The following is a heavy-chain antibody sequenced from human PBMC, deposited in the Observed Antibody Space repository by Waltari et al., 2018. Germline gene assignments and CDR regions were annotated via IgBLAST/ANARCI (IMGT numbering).Heavy chain of an antibody. V-gene: IGHV3-7*01. CDR1: GFTFSNAW. CDR3: SWTLDY. J-gene: IGHJ4*02. Sequence: EVQRVESGGDLVQPGGSLSLSWAASGFTFSNAWMDWVRQAPGKGLEWVANIKGDGSEKYYVDSVKGRFTISRDNDKNSLSLELNSLRVEDTAVYYCSWTLDYWGQGTLVTVSS. CDR2: IKGDGSEK.